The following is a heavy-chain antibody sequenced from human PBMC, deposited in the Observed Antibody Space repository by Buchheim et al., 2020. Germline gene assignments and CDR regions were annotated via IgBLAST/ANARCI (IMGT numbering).Heavy chain of an antibody. V-gene: IGHV3-33*01. CDR2: IWYDGSNK. CDR3: ARDLVAAAGVNWFDP. CDR1: GFTFSSYG. D-gene: IGHD6-13*01. J-gene: IGHJ5*02. Sequence: QVQLVESGGGVVQPGRSLRLSCAASGFTFSSYGMHWVRQAPGKGLEWVAVIWYDGSNKYYADSVKGRFTTSRDNSKNTLYLQMNSLRAEDTAVYYCARDLVAAAGVNWFDPWGQGTL.